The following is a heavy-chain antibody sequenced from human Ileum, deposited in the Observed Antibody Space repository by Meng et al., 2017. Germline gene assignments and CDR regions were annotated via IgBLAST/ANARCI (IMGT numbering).Heavy chain of an antibody. Sequence: SVKVSCKASGGTFSSYAISWVRQAPGQGLEWMGGIIPIFGTANYAQKFQGRVTITTDESTSTAYMELSSLRYEDTAVYYCARELCGGDCYSYFDYWGQGTLVTVSS. V-gene: IGHV1-69*05. D-gene: IGHD2-21*02. CDR3: ARELCGGDCYSYFDY. CDR2: IIPIFGTA. J-gene: IGHJ4*02. CDR1: GGTFSSYA.